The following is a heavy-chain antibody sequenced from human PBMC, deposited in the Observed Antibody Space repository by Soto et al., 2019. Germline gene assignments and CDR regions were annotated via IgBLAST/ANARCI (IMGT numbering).Heavy chain of an antibody. CDR2: ISYDGSNK. CDR3: ATSYGSGSYCIY. Sequence: GGSLXLSCAASGFXFSNYAMHWVRQAPGKGLEWVAVISYDGSNKDYADSVKGRFTISRDNSKNTLYVQMNSLRAEDTAVYYCATSYGSGSYCIYWGLGTLVTVSS. V-gene: IGHV3-30*04. D-gene: IGHD3-10*01. CDR1: GFXFSNYA. J-gene: IGHJ4*02.